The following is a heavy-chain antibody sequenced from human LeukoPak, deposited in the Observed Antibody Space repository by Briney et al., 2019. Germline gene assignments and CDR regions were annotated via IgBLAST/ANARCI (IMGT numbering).Heavy chain of an antibody. CDR3: AKDLTMVTTIVDY. V-gene: IGHV3-23*01. CDR2: ISGSGGST. D-gene: IGHD4/OR15-4a*01. J-gene: IGHJ4*02. CDR1: GFTFSNYA. Sequence: GWALRLSCAASGFTFSNYAMNWVRQAPGKGLEWVSGISGSGGSTSYADSVKGRFTISRDNSKNTLYLQMNSLRAEDTAVYYCAKDLTMVTTIVDYWGQGTLVTVYS.